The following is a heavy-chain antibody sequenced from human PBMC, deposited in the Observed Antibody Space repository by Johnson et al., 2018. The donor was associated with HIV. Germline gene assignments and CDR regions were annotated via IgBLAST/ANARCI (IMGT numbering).Heavy chain of an antibody. CDR2: INSDGSST. J-gene: IGHJ3*02. CDR1: GFTFSSYW. V-gene: IGHV3-74*02. Sequence: MQLVESGGGLVQPGGSLRLSCAASGFTFSSYWMHWVRQAPGKGLVWVSRINSDGSSTSYADSVKGRFTISRDNAKNTLYLQMTSLRAEDTAVYYCARQLKYYYDSSGYYYLSSAAFDIWGQGTMVTVSS. CDR3: ARQLKYYYDSSGYYYLSSAAFDI. D-gene: IGHD3-22*01.